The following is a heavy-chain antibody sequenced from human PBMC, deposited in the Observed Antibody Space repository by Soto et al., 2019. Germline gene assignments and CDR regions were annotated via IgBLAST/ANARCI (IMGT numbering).Heavy chain of an antibody. J-gene: IGHJ4*02. V-gene: IGHV3-23*01. Sequence: EVQLLESGGGLVQPGGSLRLSCAASGFTFSSFAMRWVRQAPGKRLEWVSSSSGSGDSAYYADSVKGRFTISRDNSKNTLYLQMNSLRAEDTAVYYCARRGSGNYYDYWGQGTLVTVSS. D-gene: IGHD1-26*01. CDR2: SSGSGDSA. CDR3: ARRGSGNYYDY. CDR1: GFTFSSFA.